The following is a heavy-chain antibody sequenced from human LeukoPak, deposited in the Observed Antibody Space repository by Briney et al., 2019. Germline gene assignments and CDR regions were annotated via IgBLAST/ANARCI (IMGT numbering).Heavy chain of an antibody. Sequence: PSETLSLTCTVSGGSISSSSHYWGWIRRPPGKGLEWIGRIYYTGSGSTYYNPSLKSRVTVSVDTSKNQFSLKMSSVTAADTAVYYCASLAGSGKYYYYMDVWGKGTTVTVSS. D-gene: IGHD3-10*01. V-gene: IGHV4-39*01. CDR3: ASLAGSGKYYYYMDV. J-gene: IGHJ6*03. CDR1: GGSISSSSHY. CDR2: IYYTGSGST.